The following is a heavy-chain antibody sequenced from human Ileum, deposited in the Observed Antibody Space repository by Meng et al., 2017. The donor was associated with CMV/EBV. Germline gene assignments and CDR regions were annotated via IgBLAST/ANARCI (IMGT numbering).Heavy chain of an antibody. Sequence: FTGYYMHWVRQAPGQGLEWMGWINPNSGGTNYAQKFQGRVTMTRDTSISTAYMELSRLRSDDTAVYYCARDGGRGFPPYYYYYGMDVWGQGTTVTVSS. CDR2: INPNSGGT. J-gene: IGHJ6*02. CDR1: FTGYY. D-gene: IGHD4-23*01. CDR3: ARDGGRGFPPYYYYYGMDV. V-gene: IGHV1-2*02.